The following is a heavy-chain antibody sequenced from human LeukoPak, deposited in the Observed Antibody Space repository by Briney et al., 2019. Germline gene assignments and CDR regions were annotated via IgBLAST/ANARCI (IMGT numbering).Heavy chain of an antibody. J-gene: IGHJ3*02. V-gene: IGHV3-48*04. D-gene: IGHD5-12*01. Sequence: GGSLRLSCAASGFTFSSYSMNWVRQAPGKGLEWVSYISSSSSTIHYADSVKGRFTISRDNAKNSLYLQMNSLRAEDTALYYCAKDIVATYRSANDAFDIWGQGTMVTVSS. CDR2: ISSSSSTI. CDR3: AKDIVATYRSANDAFDI. CDR1: GFTFSSYS.